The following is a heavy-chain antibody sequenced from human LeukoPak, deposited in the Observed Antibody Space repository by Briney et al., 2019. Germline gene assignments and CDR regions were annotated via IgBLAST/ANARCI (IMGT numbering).Heavy chain of an antibody. CDR1: GGSISTYY. V-gene: IGHV4-59*01. Sequence: SETLSLTCTVSGGSISTYYWSWIRQPPGKGLEWIGYIRYSGATSYNPSLNSRVTVSVDTSKNQLSLKLNSVTAADTAVYYCAREYSAFEIWGPGTMVTVSS. CDR3: AREYSAFEI. D-gene: IGHD1-1*01. CDR2: IRYSGAT. J-gene: IGHJ3*02.